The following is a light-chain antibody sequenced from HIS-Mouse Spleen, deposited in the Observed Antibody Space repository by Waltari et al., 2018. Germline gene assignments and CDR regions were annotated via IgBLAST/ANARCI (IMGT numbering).Light chain of an antibody. CDR2: EGS. CDR1: SSDVGSYNF. V-gene: IGLV2-23*01. CDR3: CSYAGSSTWV. J-gene: IGLJ3*02. Sequence: QSALTQPASVSGSPGQSITIPCTGTSSDVGSYNFVSWYQQHPGKAPKPMIYEGSTRPSGVSNRFSGSKSGNTDSLTISGLQAEDEADYYCCSYAGSSTWVFGGGTKLTVL.